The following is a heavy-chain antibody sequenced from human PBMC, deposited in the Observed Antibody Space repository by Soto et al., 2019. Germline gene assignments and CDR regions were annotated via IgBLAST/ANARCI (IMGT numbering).Heavy chain of an antibody. CDR2: ISYDGSNK. CDR3: ATEPGYSSSWPADY. Sequence: GGSLRLSCAACGFTFSSYGMHWVRQAPGKGLEWVAVISYDGSNKYYADSVKGRFTISRDNSKNTLYLQMNSLRAEDTAVYYCATEPGYSSSWPADYWGQGTLVTVSS. J-gene: IGHJ4*02. CDR1: GFTFSSYG. D-gene: IGHD6-13*01. V-gene: IGHV3-30*03.